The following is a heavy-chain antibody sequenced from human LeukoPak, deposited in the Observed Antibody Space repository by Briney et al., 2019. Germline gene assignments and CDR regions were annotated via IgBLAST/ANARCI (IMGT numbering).Heavy chain of an antibody. CDR1: GGSFSGYY. CDR2: INHSGST. D-gene: IGHD4-17*01. Sequence: PSETLSLTCAVYGGSFSGYYWSWIRQPPGKGLEWIGEINHSGSTNYNPSLKSRVTISVDTSKNQFSLKLSSVTAADTAVYYCARAYYGDYDVDYWGQGTLVTVSS. CDR3: ARAYYGDYDVDY. J-gene: IGHJ4*02. V-gene: IGHV4-34*01.